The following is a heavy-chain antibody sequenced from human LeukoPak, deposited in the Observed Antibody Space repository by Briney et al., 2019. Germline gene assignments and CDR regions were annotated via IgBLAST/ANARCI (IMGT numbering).Heavy chain of an antibody. CDR2: IYYSGIT. CDR3: AREFQPRTWKGFDY. D-gene: IGHD1-1*01. J-gene: IGHJ4*02. V-gene: IGHV4-39*07. CDR1: GGSISSSSYY. Sequence: SETLSLTCTVSGGSISSSSYYWGWIRQPPGKGLEWIGSIYYSGITYYNPSLKSRVTISVDTSKNQFSLKLSSVTAADTAVYYCAREFQPRTWKGFDYWGQGTLVTVSS.